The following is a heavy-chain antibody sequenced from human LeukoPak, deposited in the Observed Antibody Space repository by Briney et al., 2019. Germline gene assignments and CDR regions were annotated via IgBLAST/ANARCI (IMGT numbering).Heavy chain of an antibody. CDR1: GGTFSSYA. CDR3: ARGSTNYGNWFDP. Sequence: ASVKVSCKASGGTFSSYAISWVRQAPGQGLEWMGGIIPIFGTANYAQKFQGRVTITADKSTSTAYMELSSLRSEDTAVYYCARGSTNYGNWFDPWGQGTLVTVSS. CDR2: IIPIFGTA. D-gene: IGHD3-16*01. J-gene: IGHJ5*02. V-gene: IGHV1-69*06.